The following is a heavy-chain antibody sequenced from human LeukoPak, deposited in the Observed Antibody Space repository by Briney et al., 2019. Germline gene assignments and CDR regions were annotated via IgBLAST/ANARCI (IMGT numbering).Heavy chain of an antibody. CDR2: IRYDGSNK. CDR3: AKDEQQLVDY. J-gene: IGHJ4*02. Sequence: PGGSLRLSCAASGFTFSSYGMHWVRQAPGKGLEGVAFIRYDGSNKYYADSVKGRFTISRDNSKNTLYLQMNSLRAEDTAVYYCAKDEQQLVDYWGQGTLVTVSS. D-gene: IGHD6-13*01. V-gene: IGHV3-30*02. CDR1: GFTFSSYG.